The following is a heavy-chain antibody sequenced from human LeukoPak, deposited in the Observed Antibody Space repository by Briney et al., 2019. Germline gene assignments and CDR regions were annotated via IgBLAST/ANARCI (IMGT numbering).Heavy chain of an antibody. D-gene: IGHD6-19*01. CDR1: GFTFSSCG. CDR3: AREASGWYSIFDY. J-gene: IGHJ4*02. V-gene: IGHV3-33*01. Sequence: GGSLRLSCAASGFTFSSCGMHWVRQAPGKGLEWVAVIWYDGSNKYYADSVKGRFTISRDNSKNTLYLQMNSLRAEDTAVYYCAREASGWYSIFDYWGQGTLVTVSS. CDR2: IWYDGSNK.